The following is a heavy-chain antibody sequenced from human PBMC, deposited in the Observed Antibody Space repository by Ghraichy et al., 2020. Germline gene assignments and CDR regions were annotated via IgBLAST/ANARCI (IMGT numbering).Heavy chain of an antibody. Sequence: SVKVSCKASGGTFSSYAISWVRQAPGQGLEWMGGIIPIFGTANYAQKFQGRVTITADKSTSTAYMELSSLRSEDPAVYYCARPTIDWLLSYYGMDVWGQGTTVTVSS. CDR3: ARPTIDWLLSYYGMDV. V-gene: IGHV1-69*06. CDR1: GGTFSSYA. CDR2: IIPIFGTA. J-gene: IGHJ6*02. D-gene: IGHD3-9*01.